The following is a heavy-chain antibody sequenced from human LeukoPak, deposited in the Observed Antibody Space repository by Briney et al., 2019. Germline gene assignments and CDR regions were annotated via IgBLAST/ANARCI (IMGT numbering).Heavy chain of an antibody. CDR3: ARDGDFWTPIGGMDA. CDR1: GYTFTGYY. D-gene: IGHD3/OR15-3a*01. Sequence: ASVKVSCKASGYTFTGYYMHWVRQAPGQGLEWMGWINPNSGGTNYAQKFQGRVTMTRDTSISTAYMELSRLRSDDTAVYYCARDGDFWTPIGGMDAWGQGTTVTVSS. V-gene: IGHV1-2*02. J-gene: IGHJ6*02. CDR2: INPNSGGT.